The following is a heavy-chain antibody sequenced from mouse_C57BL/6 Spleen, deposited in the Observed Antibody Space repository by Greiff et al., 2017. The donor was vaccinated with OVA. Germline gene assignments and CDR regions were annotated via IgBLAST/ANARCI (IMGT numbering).Heavy chain of an antibody. Sequence: EVKLVESGEGLVKPGGSLKLSCAASGFTFSSYAMSWVRQTPEKRLEWVAYISSGGDYIYYADTVKGRFTISRDNARNTLYLQMRSLKSEDTAMYYCTREPITTVGYAMDYWGQGTSVTVSS. D-gene: IGHD1-1*01. V-gene: IGHV5-9-1*02. CDR2: ISSGGDYI. J-gene: IGHJ4*01. CDR3: TREPITTVGYAMDY. CDR1: GFTFSSYA.